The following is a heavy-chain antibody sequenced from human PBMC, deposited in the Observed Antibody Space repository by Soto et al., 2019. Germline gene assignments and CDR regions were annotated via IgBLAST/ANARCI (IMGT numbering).Heavy chain of an antibody. CDR2: IIPIFGTA. J-gene: IGHJ6*02. CDR3: ASDLTMIVVVDYYGMDV. D-gene: IGHD3-22*01. CDR1: GGTFSSYA. Sequence: GASVKVSCKASGGTFSSYAISWVRQAPGQGLEWMGGIIPIFGTANYAQKFQGRVTITADESTSTAYMELSSLRSEDTAVYYCASDLTMIVVVDYYGMDVWGQGTTVTVSS. V-gene: IGHV1-69*13.